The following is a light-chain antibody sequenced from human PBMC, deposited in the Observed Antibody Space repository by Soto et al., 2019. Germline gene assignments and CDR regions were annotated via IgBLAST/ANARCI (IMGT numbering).Light chain of an antibody. J-gene: IGKJ1*01. CDR3: QQYYSSLSWT. CDR1: QSVLYSSNNKNY. V-gene: IGKV4-1*01. Sequence: DIVMTQSPDSLAVSLGERATINCKSSQSVLYSSNNKNYLAWYQQKSGQPPKLLFYWASTRESGVPDRFSGSGSGTEFTLTISSLQAEDVAVYYCQQYYSSLSWTFGQGTKVEIK. CDR2: WAS.